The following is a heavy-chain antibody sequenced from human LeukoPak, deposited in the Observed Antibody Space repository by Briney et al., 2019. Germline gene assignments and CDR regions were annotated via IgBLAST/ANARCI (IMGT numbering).Heavy chain of an antibody. CDR3: ARGPGTRYYY. Sequence: SETLSLTCAVYGGSFSGYYWSWIRQPPRKGLEWIGEINHSGSTNYNPSLKSRVTISIDTSKNQFSLKLSSVTAADTALYYCARGPGTRYYYWGQGTLVTVSS. V-gene: IGHV4-34*01. D-gene: IGHD1-1*01. CDR2: INHSGST. J-gene: IGHJ4*02. CDR1: GGSFSGYY.